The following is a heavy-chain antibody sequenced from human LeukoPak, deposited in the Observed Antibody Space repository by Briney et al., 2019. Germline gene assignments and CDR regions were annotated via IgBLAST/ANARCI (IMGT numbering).Heavy chain of an antibody. Sequence: PGGSLRLSCAASGFTFSSYAMSWVRQAPGKGLEWVSATSGSGDSADYADAVKGRFTISRDNSKSTLYLLMTSLRVDDTALYYCAKRATAGGFDSWGQGTLVTVSS. CDR3: AKRATAGGFDS. CDR1: GFTFSSYA. V-gene: IGHV3-23*01. J-gene: IGHJ4*02. D-gene: IGHD6-13*01. CDR2: TSGSGDSA.